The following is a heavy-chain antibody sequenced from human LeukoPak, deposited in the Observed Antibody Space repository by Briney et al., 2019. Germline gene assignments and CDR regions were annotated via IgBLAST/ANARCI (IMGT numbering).Heavy chain of an antibody. Sequence: SVKVSCKVSGYTFTGYYMHWVRQAPGQGLEWMGGIIPIFGTANYAQKFQGRVTITADKSTSTAYMELSSLRSEDTAVYYCARDLVTAMPYYYYMDVWGKGTTVTVSS. D-gene: IGHD5-18*01. CDR2: IIPIFGTA. CDR1: GYTFTGYY. V-gene: IGHV1-69*06. J-gene: IGHJ6*03. CDR3: ARDLVTAMPYYYYMDV.